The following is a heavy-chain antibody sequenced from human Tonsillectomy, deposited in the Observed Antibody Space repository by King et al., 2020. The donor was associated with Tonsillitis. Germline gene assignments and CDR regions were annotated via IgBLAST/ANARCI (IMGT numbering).Heavy chain of an antibody. Sequence: VQLVESGGGLVKPGGSLRLSCAASGFTFSNAWMNWVRQAPGQGLEWVVRLISKTDVGTTDYTAPWKGRYTISTEDPKNTLYPQMNRLKTEDTAVYYCTTTIFGVVIISGNWFDPWGQGTLVTVSS. CDR1: GFTFSNAW. J-gene: IGHJ5*02. CDR3: TTTIFGVVIISGNWFDP. CDR2: LISKTDVGTT. D-gene: IGHD3-3*01. V-gene: IGHV3-15*07.